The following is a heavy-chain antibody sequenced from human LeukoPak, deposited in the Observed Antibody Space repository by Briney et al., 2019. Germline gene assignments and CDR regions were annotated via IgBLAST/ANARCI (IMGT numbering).Heavy chain of an antibody. CDR1: GFSFSSHD. D-gene: IGHD1-1*01. CDR2: ISYDGSSK. V-gene: IGHV3-30-3*01. Sequence: GGSLRLSCTTSGFSFSSHDMHWVRQAPGKGLGWVAVISYDGSSKYYADSVKGRFTISRDNSKNTLYLQMNSLRAEDTAVYYCARAEATWAYYFGMDVWGQGTTVTVSS. J-gene: IGHJ6*02. CDR3: ARAEATWAYYFGMDV.